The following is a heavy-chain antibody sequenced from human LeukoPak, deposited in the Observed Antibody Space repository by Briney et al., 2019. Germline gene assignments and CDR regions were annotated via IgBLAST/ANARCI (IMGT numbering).Heavy chain of an antibody. CDR3: ARAIAVADRAGLGY. CDR1: GGSFSGYY. V-gene: IGHV4-34*01. CDR2: INHSGST. Sequence: SETLSLTCAVYGGSFSGYYWSWIRQPPGKGLEWIGEINHSGSTNYNPSLKSRVTISVDTSKNQFSLKLSSVTAADTAVYYCARAIAVADRAGLGYWGQGTLVTVSS. J-gene: IGHJ4*02. D-gene: IGHD6-19*01.